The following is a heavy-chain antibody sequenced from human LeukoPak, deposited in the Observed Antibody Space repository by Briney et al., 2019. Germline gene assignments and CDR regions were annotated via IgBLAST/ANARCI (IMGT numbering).Heavy chain of an antibody. CDR3: ARDLKSPKLLWFGELFLPFDY. D-gene: IGHD3-10*01. J-gene: IGHJ4*02. Sequence: GASVKVSCKASGYTFTGYYMHWVRQAPRQGLEWMGWINPNSGGTNYAQKFQGRVTMTRDTSISTAYMELSRLRSDDTAVYYCARDLKSPKLLWFGELFLPFDYWGQGTLVTVSS. CDR2: INPNSGGT. CDR1: GYTFTGYY. V-gene: IGHV1-2*02.